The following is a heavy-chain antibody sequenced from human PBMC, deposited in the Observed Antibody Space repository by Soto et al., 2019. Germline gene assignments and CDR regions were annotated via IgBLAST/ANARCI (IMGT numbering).Heavy chain of an antibody. J-gene: IGHJ4*02. Sequence: PGGSLRLSCAASGFTFNIYAMSWVHQAPGKGLEWVSAISGSGGGTYYADSVEGRFTISRDNSRNTLHLQMNGLRPEDTGVYYCARESSSWTVSYWGQGTLVTVSS. CDR2: ISGSGGGT. CDR1: GFTFNIYA. D-gene: IGHD6-13*01. V-gene: IGHV3-23*01. CDR3: ARESSSWTVSY.